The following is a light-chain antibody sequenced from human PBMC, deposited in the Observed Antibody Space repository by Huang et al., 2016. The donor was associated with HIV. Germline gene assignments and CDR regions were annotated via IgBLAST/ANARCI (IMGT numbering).Light chain of an antibody. CDR2: DAS. CDR1: QSISR. J-gene: IGKJ1*01. V-gene: IGKV3-15*01. CDR3: QQYDDWPPWT. Sequence: EIVMTQSPPTLSVSPGERATLSCRASQSISRLACEQQKPGHAPSLRIYDASSRATGIPPRFSGAWSGTDFTLTISSLQSEDFALYYCQQYDDWPPWTFGQGTKVEMK.